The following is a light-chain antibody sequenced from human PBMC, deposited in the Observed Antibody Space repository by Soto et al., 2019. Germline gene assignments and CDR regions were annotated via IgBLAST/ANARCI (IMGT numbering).Light chain of an antibody. CDR1: QSVSSY. J-gene: IGKJ5*01. CDR3: QQYNKRPIT. V-gene: IGKV3-15*01. CDR2: GAS. Sequence: EIMMTQSPATLSMSPGEAATLSCRASQSVSSYLAWYQQKPGQAPRLLIYGASTRATGIPARFSGSGSGTEFTLTISSLQSEDFAVYFCQQYNKRPITFGQGTRLEIK.